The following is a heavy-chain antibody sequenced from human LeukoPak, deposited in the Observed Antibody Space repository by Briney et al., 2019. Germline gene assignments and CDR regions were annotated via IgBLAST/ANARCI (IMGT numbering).Heavy chain of an antibody. J-gene: IGHJ4*02. D-gene: IGHD1-14*01. CDR2: ISGDGSRT. CDR1: GFTFSNYA. V-gene: IGHV3-23*01. CDR3: ASRPRADIGPLDF. Sequence: GGSLRLSCAASGFTFSNYAMSWVRQAPGKGLEWVSSISGDGSRTYYTDSVKGRFTISRDNSKNTLYLQMNSLRADETAVYYCASRPRADIGPLDFWGQGTLVTAS.